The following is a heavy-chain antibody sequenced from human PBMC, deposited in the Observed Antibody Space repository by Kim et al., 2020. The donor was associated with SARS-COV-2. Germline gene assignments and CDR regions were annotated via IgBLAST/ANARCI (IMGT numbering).Heavy chain of an antibody. J-gene: IGHJ5*01. Sequence: TTYYADSVTARFTISRDNSKDSLYLQMNSLSAEDTALYFCTRGTVSAWCDFWGEGTLVTVSS. D-gene: IGHD2-2*01. CDR2: TT. V-gene: IGHV3-23*05. CDR3: TRGTVSAWCDF.